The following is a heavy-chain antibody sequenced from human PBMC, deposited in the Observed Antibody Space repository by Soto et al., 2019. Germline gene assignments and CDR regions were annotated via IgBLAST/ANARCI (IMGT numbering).Heavy chain of an antibody. J-gene: IGHJ4*02. V-gene: IGHV6-1*01. CDR1: GDSVSSNSAA. Sequence: SQTLSLTCAISGDSVSSNSAAWNWIRQSPSRGLEWLGRTYHGSKWYNDYAVSVKSRIAINPDTSKNQFSLQLYSVTPEDTAIYYCARDRSPGSSSWYDYWGQGTLVNVSS. D-gene: IGHD6-13*01. CDR3: ARDRSPGSSSWYDY. CDR2: TYHGSKWYN.